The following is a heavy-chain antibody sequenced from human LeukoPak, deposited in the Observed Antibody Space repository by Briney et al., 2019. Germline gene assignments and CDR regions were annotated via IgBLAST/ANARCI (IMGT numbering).Heavy chain of an antibody. J-gene: IGHJ6*02. CDR2: INPSGGST. V-gene: IGHV1-46*01. CDR1: GYTFTSYG. Sequence: ASVKVSCKASGYTFTSYGISWVRQAPGQGLEWMGIINPSGGSTSYAQKFQGRVTMTRDTSTSTVYMELSSLRSEDTAVYYCARDDYDSSGYYQGGYYGMDVWGQGTTVTVSS. D-gene: IGHD3-22*01. CDR3: ARDDYDSSGYYQGGYYGMDV.